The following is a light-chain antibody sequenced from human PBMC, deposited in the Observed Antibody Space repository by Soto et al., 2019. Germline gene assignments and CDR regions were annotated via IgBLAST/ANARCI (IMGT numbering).Light chain of an antibody. V-gene: IGLV4-69*02. CDR2: VNSDGSH. CDR3: QTWGTGIRV. J-gene: IGLJ3*02. Sequence: QPVLTQSPSASASLGASVKLTCTLSSGHSRYAIAWHQQQAEKGPRYLMKVNSDGSHSKGDGTPDRFSGSSSGTERYLTISSLQSEDEADYYCQTWGTGIRVFGGGTKLTVL. CDR1: SGHSRYA.